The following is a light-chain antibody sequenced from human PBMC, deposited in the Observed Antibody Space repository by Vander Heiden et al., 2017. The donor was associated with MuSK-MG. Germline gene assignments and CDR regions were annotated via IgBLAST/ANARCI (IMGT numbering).Light chain of an antibody. CDR3: NSRDSSANHLV. CDR1: SLRNYY. Sequence: SSELTQDPAVSVALGQTVRITCQGDSLRNYYASWYQQKPGHAPILVIYAKNIRPSGIPERFSGSNSGTTASFTITGAQAEDEADYYCNSRDSSANHLVFGGGTKLTVL. J-gene: IGLJ3*02. V-gene: IGLV3-19*01. CDR2: AKN.